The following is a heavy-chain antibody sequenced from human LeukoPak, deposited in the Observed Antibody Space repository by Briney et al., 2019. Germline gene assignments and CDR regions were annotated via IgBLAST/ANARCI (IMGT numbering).Heavy chain of an antibody. D-gene: IGHD5-18*01. J-gene: IGHJ4*02. CDR3: ARRDADTGMVTGLDY. CDR2: IYPGDSDT. CDR1: GYSFTSYW. V-gene: IGHV5-51*01. Sequence: GESLKISCKGSGYSFTSYWIGWVRQMPGKGLEWMGIIYPGDSDTRYSPSFQGQVTISADKSISTAYLQWSSLKASDTAMYYCARRDADTGMVTGLDYWGQGTLVTVSS.